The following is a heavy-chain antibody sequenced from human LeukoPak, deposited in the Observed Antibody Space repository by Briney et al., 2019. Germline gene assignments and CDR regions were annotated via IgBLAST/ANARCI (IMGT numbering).Heavy chain of an antibody. CDR1: GYTFTSYG. CDR2: ISAYNGNT. D-gene: IGHD2-2*01. Sequence: ASVKVSCKASGYTFTSYGISWVRQAPGQGLELMGWISAYNGNTNYAQKLQGRVTMTTDTSTSTAYMELRSLRSDDTAVYYCARGPKRAVVPAARLFDYWGQGTLVTVSS. J-gene: IGHJ4*02. CDR3: ARGPKRAVVPAARLFDY. V-gene: IGHV1-18*01.